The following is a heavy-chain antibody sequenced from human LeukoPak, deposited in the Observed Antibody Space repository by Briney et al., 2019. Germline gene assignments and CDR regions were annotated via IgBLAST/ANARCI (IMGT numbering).Heavy chain of an antibody. CDR1: GFTFSSYA. D-gene: IGHD6-13*01. V-gene: IGHV3-23*01. Sequence: GGSLRLSCAASGFTFSSYAMSWVRQAPGKGLEWVSAISGSGGSTYYADSVKGRFTISRDNAKNTLYLQMNSLRAEDTAVYYCARGIKQQLVLIDYWGQGTLVTVSS. CDR2: ISGSGGST. J-gene: IGHJ4*02. CDR3: ARGIKQQLVLIDY.